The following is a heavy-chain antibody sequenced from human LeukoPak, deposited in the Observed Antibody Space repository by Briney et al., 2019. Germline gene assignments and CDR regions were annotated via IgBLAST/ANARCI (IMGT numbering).Heavy chain of an antibody. CDR3: ARRSSGWYGHFDY. V-gene: IGHV4-38-2*01. D-gene: IGHD6-19*01. Sequence: SETLSLTCAVSGYSISSGYYWGWIRQPPGKGLEWIGSIYYSGSTYYNPSLKSRVTISVDTSKNQFSLKLSSVTAADTAVYYCARRSSGWYGHFDYWGQGTLVTVSS. CDR2: IYYSGST. J-gene: IGHJ4*02. CDR1: GYSISSGYY.